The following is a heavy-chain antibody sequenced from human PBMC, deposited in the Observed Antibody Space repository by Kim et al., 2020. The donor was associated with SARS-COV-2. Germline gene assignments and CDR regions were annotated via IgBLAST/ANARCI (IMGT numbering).Heavy chain of an antibody. D-gene: IGHD5-18*01. CDR2: IIPIFGTA. CDR1: GGTFSSYA. V-gene: IGHV1-69*13. J-gene: IGHJ6*02. Sequence: SVKVSCKASGGTFSSYAISWVRQAPGQGLEWMGGIIPIFGTANYAQKFQGRVTITADESTSTAYMELSSLRSEDTAVYYCARDENSYGPYYYYGMDVWGQGTTVTVSS. CDR3: ARDENSYGPYYYYGMDV.